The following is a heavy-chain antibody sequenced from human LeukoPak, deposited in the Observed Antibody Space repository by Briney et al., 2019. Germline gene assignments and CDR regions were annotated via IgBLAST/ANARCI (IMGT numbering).Heavy chain of an antibody. CDR1: GYTFTSYY. CDR2: INPSGGST. D-gene: IGHD5-24*01. CDR3: ARDLLEYVEMATISSYGY. V-gene: IGHV1-46*01. J-gene: IGHJ4*02. Sequence: ASVKVPCKASGYTFTSYYMHWVRQAPGQGLEWMGIINPSGGSTSYAQKFQGRVTMTRDTSTSTVYMELSSLRSEDTAVYYCARDLLEYVEMATISSYGYWGQGTLVTVSS.